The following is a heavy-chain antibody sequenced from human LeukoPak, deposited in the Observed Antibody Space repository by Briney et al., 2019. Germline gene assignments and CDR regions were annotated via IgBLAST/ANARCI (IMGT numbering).Heavy chain of an antibody. CDR2: INPSGGST. Sequence: ASVKVSCKASGYTFTSYYMHWVRQAPGQGLEWMGIINPSGGSTSYAQKFQGRVTMTRDTSTSIVYMELSGLRSEDTAVYYCARDGAYDFWSGYSYYFDYWGQGTLVTVSS. D-gene: IGHD3-3*01. J-gene: IGHJ4*02. CDR1: GYTFTSYY. V-gene: IGHV1-46*01. CDR3: ARDGAYDFWSGYSYYFDY.